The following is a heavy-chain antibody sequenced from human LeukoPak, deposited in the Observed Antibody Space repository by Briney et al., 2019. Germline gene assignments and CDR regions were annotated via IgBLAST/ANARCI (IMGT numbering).Heavy chain of an antibody. CDR1: GYTFTSYY. D-gene: IGHD2-2*01. J-gene: IGHJ4*02. CDR3: ARGYCSSTSCFHFDY. V-gene: IGHV1-46*01. Sequence: ASVKVSCKASGYTFTSYYMHWVRQAPGQGLEWMGIINPSGGSTSYAQKFQGRVTMTRDTSTSTVYMELSSLRSEDTAAYYCARGYCSSTSCFHFDYWGQGTLVTVSS. CDR2: INPSGGST.